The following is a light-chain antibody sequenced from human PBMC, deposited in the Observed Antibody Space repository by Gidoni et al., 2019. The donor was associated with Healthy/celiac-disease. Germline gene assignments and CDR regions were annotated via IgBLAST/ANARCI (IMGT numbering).Light chain of an antibody. V-gene: IGKV1-39*01. CDR3: QRSYSTLWT. J-gene: IGKJ1*01. Sequence: DIQMTQSPSSLSASVGDRVTITCRASQSISSYLNWYQQKPGKAPKLLIYAASSLQSGVPSRFRDSGSGTAFTLTISSLQPEDFATYYCQRSYSTLWTFGQGTKVEIK. CDR2: AAS. CDR1: QSISSY.